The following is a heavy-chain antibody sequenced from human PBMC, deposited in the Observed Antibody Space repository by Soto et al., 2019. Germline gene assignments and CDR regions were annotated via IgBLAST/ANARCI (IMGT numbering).Heavy chain of an antibody. V-gene: IGHV4-38-2*01. CDR1: GYSISSGYY. J-gene: IGHJ4*02. D-gene: IGHD3-16*01. CDR2: IYHSGST. Sequence: SETLSLTCAVSGYSISSGYYWGWIRQPPGKGLEWIGSIYHSGSTYYNPSLKSRVTISVDTSKNQFSLKLSSVTAADTAVYYCERSQSIRRFDYWGQGTLVTVSS. CDR3: ERSQSIRRFDY.